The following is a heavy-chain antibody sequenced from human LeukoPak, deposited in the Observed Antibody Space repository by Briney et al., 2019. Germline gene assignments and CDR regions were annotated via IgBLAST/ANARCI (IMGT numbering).Heavy chain of an antibody. Sequence: ASVKVSCKASGYTFTSYGISWVRQAPGQGLEWTGWISAYNGNTNYAQKLQGRVTMTTDTSTSTAYMELRSLRSDDTAVYYCAREHYDSSGYPVYYYYGMDVWGQGTTVTVSS. V-gene: IGHV1-18*01. CDR2: ISAYNGNT. D-gene: IGHD3-22*01. J-gene: IGHJ6*02. CDR1: GYTFTSYG. CDR3: AREHYDSSGYPVYYYYGMDV.